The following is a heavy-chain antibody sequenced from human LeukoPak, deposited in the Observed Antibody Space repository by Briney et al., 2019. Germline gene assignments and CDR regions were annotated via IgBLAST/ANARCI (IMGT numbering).Heavy chain of an antibody. Sequence: ASVKVSCKASGYTFTGYYMHWVRQAPGQGLEWMGWMNPNSGGTNYAQTFQGRVTMTRDTSISTAYMELSRLRSDDTAVYYCATNWGYCGGDCYPNDAFDIWGQGTMVTVSS. J-gene: IGHJ3*02. V-gene: IGHV1-2*02. CDR2: MNPNSGGT. D-gene: IGHD2-21*02. CDR3: ATNWGYCGGDCYPNDAFDI. CDR1: GYTFTGYY.